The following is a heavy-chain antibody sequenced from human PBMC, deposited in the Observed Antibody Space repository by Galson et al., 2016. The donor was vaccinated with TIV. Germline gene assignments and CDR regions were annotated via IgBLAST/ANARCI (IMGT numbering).Heavy chain of an antibody. D-gene: IGHD5-12*01. CDR3: ARALGGYDY. CDR2: INGDGSTI. CDR1: GFIFTDYW. Sequence: SCAASGFIFTDYWMHWVRQVPGRGLVWVSRINGDGSTINYADSVRDRFTISRDNARNTLYLQMNSLRAEDTAVYYCARALGGYDYWGQGTLVTVSS. V-gene: IGHV3-74*01. J-gene: IGHJ4*02.